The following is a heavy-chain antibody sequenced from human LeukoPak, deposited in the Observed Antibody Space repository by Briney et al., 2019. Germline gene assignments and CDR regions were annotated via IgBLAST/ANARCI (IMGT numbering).Heavy chain of an antibody. CDR1: GGSISSPSHY. Sequence: SETLSLTCIVSGGSISSPSHYWSWIRQSPGTGLEYIGGIYYRGTTYYNPSLKSRVTISVDTSKNQFSLNLKSVTPEDTAVYYCARNLIPEQLVLNFWGQGALVTVSS. CDR2: IYYRGTT. V-gene: IGHV4-39*07. J-gene: IGHJ4*02. D-gene: IGHD6-13*01. CDR3: ARNLIPEQLVLNF.